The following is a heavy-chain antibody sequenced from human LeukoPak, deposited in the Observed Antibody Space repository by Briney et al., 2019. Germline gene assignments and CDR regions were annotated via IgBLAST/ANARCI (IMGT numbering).Heavy chain of an antibody. CDR3: ARDGGIAADPDWYFDF. CDR1: RFTFSSYA. V-gene: IGHV3-33*01. CDR2: IWNDGSNT. Sequence: ERSLRLSCAASRFTFSSYAMHWVRRAPGKGLEWVAVIWNDGSNTYYADSVKGRFTISRGNSKNTLYLQMNSLRVEDTAVYYCARDGGIAADPDWYFDFWGQGTLVTVSS. J-gene: IGHJ4*02. D-gene: IGHD6-13*01.